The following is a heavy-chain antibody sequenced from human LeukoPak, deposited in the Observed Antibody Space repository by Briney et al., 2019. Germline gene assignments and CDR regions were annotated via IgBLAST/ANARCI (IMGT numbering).Heavy chain of an antibody. J-gene: IGHJ2*01. CDR1: GFTFSDYA. V-gene: IGHV3-23*01. CDR2: ISDNGGGT. Sequence: GGSLRLSCTASGFTFSDYAMSWVRQAPGEGLEWVSSISDNGGGTYYADSVKGRFTISRDNSKNTLYLQKNSLRADDTAIYYCAKSMTLQWRGFFDLWGRGTHVTVSS. D-gene: IGHD6-19*01. CDR3: AKSMTLQWRGFFDL.